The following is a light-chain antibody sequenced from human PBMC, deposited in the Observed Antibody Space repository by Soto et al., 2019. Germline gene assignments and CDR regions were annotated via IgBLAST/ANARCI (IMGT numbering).Light chain of an antibody. V-gene: IGLV2-14*01. J-gene: IGLJ1*01. CDR2: EVS. CDR1: SSDVGGYNY. CDR3: SSYTSSSTRV. Sequence: QSALTQPSSLSVSPGQSITISFTGTSSDVGGYNYVSWYQQHPGKAPKLMIYEVSNRPSGVSNRFSGSKSGNTASLTISGLQAEDEADYYCSSYTSSSTRVFGTGTKVTVL.